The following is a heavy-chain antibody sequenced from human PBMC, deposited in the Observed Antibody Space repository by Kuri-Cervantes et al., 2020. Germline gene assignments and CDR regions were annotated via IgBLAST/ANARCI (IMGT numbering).Heavy chain of an antibody. CDR1: GFTFSSYA. CDR2: ISDSGDRT. D-gene: IGHD5-18*01. J-gene: IGHJ5*02. V-gene: IGHV3-23*01. CDR3: AKDRYSYGRGWFDP. Sequence: GESLKISCAASGFTFSSYAMTWVRQAPGEGLQWVSDISDSGDRTKYADSVKGRFTISRDNSKNTLYLQMNSLRSEDTAVYYCAKDRYSYGRGWFDPWGQGTLVTVSS.